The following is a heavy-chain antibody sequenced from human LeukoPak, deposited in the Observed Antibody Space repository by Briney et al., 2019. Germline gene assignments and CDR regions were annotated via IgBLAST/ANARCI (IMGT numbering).Heavy chain of an antibody. Sequence: PSETLSLTCAVYGGSFSGYYWSWIRQPPGKGLEWSGEINHSGSTNYNPSLKSRVTISVDTSKNQFSLKLSSVTAADTAVYYCARAPVYLNYYDSSGSHHSFDYWGQGTLVTVSS. CDR3: ARAPVYLNYYDSSGSHHSFDY. V-gene: IGHV4-34*01. CDR1: GGSFSGYY. J-gene: IGHJ4*02. CDR2: INHSGST. D-gene: IGHD3-22*01.